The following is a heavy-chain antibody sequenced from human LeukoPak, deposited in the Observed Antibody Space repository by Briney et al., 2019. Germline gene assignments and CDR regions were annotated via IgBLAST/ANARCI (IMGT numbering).Heavy chain of an antibody. J-gene: IGHJ3*02. D-gene: IGHD1-14*01. CDR3: AKGRGIRKNDAFDI. V-gene: IGHV3-30*02. CDR1: GFTFSSYG. CDR2: IRYDGSNK. Sequence: PGGSLRLSCAASGFTFSSYGMHWVRQAPGKGLEWVAFIRYDGSNKYYADSVKGRFTISRDNSKNTLYLQMNSLRAEDTAVYYCAKGRGIRKNDAFDIWGQGTMVTVSS.